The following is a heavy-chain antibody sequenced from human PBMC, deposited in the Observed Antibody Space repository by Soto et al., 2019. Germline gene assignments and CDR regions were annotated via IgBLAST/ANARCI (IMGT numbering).Heavy chain of an antibody. Sequence: SETLSLTCTVSGGSISSSSYFWCWIRQPPGEGLEWIGSIYYSGSTYYNPSLKSRVTVSVDTSKNQFSLKLSSVTAADTAVYYCVRHPSDFWFDPWGQGTLVTVSS. CDR3: VRHPSDFWFDP. CDR2: IYYSGST. D-gene: IGHD2-21*02. J-gene: IGHJ5*02. V-gene: IGHV4-39*01. CDR1: GGSISSSSYF.